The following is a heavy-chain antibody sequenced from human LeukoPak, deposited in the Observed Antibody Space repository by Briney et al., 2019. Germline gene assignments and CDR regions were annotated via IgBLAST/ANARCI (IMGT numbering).Heavy chain of an antibody. V-gene: IGHV4-39*07. J-gene: IGHJ4*02. CDR1: GGSISSSSYY. CDR2: IYYSGST. Sequence: SETLSLTCTVSGGSISSSSYYWGWIRQPPGKGLEWIGSIYYSGSTNYNPSLKSRVTISVDTSKNQFSLKLSSVTAADTAVYYCARGSSWSQALDYWGQGTLVTVSS. CDR3: ARGSSWSQALDY. D-gene: IGHD6-13*01.